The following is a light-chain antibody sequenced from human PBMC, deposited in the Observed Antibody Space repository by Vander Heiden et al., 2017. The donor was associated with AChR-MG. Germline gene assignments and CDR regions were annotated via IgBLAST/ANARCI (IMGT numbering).Light chain of an antibody. CDR2: EVS. J-gene: IGLJ2*01. V-gene: IGLV2-14*01. CDR1: SSDVGGYNY. Sequence: QSPLTQPASVSGSPGQSIIISCPGTSSDVGGYNYVSWYQQHPGKAPKLMIYEVSNRPSGVSNRFSGSKSGNTASLTISGLQAEDEADYYCSSYTSSSTRVFGGGTKLTVL. CDR3: SSYTSSSTRV.